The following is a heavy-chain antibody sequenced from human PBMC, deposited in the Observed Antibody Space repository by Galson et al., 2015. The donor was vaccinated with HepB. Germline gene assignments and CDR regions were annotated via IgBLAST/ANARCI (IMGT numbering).Heavy chain of an antibody. CDR3: ARGPIYDSGNDYKIVAVDS. D-gene: IGHD3-10*01. J-gene: IGHJ4*02. V-gene: IGHV3-21*01. CDR2: ISRFSSSI. Sequence: SLRLSCTASGFTFSFYTMNWVRQAPGKGLEWVSSISRFSSSIYYSDSVEGRFTIYRDNAEGSLFLQMNSLTAEDTAVYYCARGPIYDSGNDYKIVAVDSLGQGTLVTVSS. CDR1: GFTFSFYT.